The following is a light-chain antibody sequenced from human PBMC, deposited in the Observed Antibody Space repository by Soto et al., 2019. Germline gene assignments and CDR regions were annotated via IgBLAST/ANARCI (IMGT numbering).Light chain of an antibody. V-gene: IGKV1-39*01. CDR1: QSISSY. J-gene: IGKJ1*01. CDR2: GAS. Sequence: IQMTQSPYSLSASVGDRVTITCRASQSISSYLNWYQHKPGKAPKVLIFGASNLQSGVPSRFSGSGSGTDFTLTVSSLQPEDFATYYCQQSYSVPWTFGQGTKVDIK. CDR3: QQSYSVPWT.